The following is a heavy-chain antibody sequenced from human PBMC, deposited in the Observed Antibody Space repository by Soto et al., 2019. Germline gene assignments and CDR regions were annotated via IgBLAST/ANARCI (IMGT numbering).Heavy chain of an antibody. D-gene: IGHD6-13*01. V-gene: IGHV1-3*01. CDR2: INAGNGNT. J-gene: IGHJ6*02. CDR1: GYTFTSYA. CDR3: ARALYSSSWYYGNYYYYYGMDV. Sequence: ASLKVSGKASGYTFTSYAMHWVRQAPGQRLEGMGWINAGNGNTKYSQKFQGRVTITRDTSASTAYMELSSLRSEDTAVYYCARALYSSSWYYGNYYYYYGMDVWGQGTTVTVSS.